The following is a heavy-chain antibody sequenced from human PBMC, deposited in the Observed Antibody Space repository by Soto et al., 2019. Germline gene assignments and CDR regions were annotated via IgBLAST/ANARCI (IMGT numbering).Heavy chain of an antibody. D-gene: IGHD6-6*01. CDR1: GGSISSSSYY. J-gene: IGHJ6*02. V-gene: IGHV4-39*01. CDR2: IYYSGST. CDR3: ASSHSSSSSYGMDV. Sequence: ASETLSLTCTVSGGSISSSSYYWGWIRQPPGKGLEWIGSIYYSGSTYYNPSLKSRATISADTSKNQFALKLSSVTAVDTAVYYCASSHSSSSSYGMDVWGQGTTVTVSS.